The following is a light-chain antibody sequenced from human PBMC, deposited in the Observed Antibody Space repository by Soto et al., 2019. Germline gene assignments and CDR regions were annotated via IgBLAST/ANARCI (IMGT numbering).Light chain of an antibody. CDR2: KAS. CDR3: QQYNSFPWT. Sequence: DIQMTQSPSTLSASVGARVPITCRASQSFNTWLAWYPQKPGKAPNLLIYKASSLASGVPSRFSGSGSGTEFTLTISSLQPDDLATYYCQQYNSFPWTFGQGTKVDIK. CDR1: QSFNTW. J-gene: IGKJ1*01. V-gene: IGKV1-5*03.